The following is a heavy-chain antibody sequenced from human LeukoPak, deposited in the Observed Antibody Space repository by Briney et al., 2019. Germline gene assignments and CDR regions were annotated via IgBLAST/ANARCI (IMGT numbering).Heavy chain of an antibody. D-gene: IGHD1-14*01. CDR3: ARGNRGYDDAFDI. V-gene: IGHV4-59*01. Sequence: SETLSLTCTVSGGSISSYYWSWIRQPPGKGPEWIGYIYYSGSTNYNPSLKSRVTISVNTSKNQFSLKLSSVTAADTAVYYCARGNRGYDDAFDIWGQGTMVTVSS. CDR2: IYYSGST. J-gene: IGHJ3*02. CDR1: GGSISSYY.